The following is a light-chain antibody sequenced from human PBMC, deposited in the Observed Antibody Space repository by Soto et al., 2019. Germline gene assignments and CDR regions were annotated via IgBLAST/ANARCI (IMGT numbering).Light chain of an antibody. CDR3: SSYTSRSTYV. V-gene: IGLV2-14*01. CDR1: SSDVGGYNF. J-gene: IGLJ1*01. Sequence: QSALTQPASVSGSPGQSITISCTGTSSDVGGYNFVSWYQHHPGKAPKLMIYEVSNRPSGVSNRFSGSIYGNTASLTISGLQAEDEADYYCSSYTSRSTYVFGSGNKLTVL. CDR2: EVS.